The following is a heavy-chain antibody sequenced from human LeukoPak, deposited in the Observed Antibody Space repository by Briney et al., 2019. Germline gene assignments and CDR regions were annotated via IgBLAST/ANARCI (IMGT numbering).Heavy chain of an antibody. D-gene: IGHD3-22*01. CDR2: IKTDGSQI. Sequence: GSLRLSCVASGFTFSSYWMTWVRQAPGKGLEWVANIKTDGSQIYYVDSVKGRFTISRDNAKNSLYLQMNSLRAEDTAVYYCARDRLDYYDSSGYIAPDYWGQGTLVTVSS. V-gene: IGHV3-7*01. CDR1: GFTFSSYW. J-gene: IGHJ4*02. CDR3: ARDRLDYYDSSGYIAPDY.